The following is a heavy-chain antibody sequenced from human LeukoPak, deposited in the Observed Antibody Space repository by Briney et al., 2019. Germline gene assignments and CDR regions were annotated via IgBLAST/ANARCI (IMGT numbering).Heavy chain of an antibody. V-gene: IGHV4-34*01. CDR3: ARDYDVLTAYPPTQLFDP. Sequence: NTSETLSLTCSVFGGPFTGYYWSWIRQPPGKGMEWIGEISHSGSTNYNPSLKSRVTMSVDTSKNQFSLKLNSVTAADTAVYYCARDYDVLTAYPPTQLFDPWGQGTLVTVSS. CDR1: GGPFTGYY. D-gene: IGHD3-9*01. J-gene: IGHJ5*02. CDR2: ISHSGST.